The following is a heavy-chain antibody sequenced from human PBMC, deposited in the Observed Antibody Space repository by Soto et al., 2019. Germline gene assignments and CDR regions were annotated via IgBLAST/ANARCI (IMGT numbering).Heavy chain of an antibody. J-gene: IGHJ6*02. CDR2: ISYDGSNK. Sequence: QVQLVESGGGVVQPGRSLRLSCAASGFTFSSYGMHWVRQAPGKGLEWVAVISYDGSNKYYADSVKGRFTISRDNSKTMLYLQMNSLRAEDTAVYYCAKEVVELLYFDWLRSPDTYGMYVWGQGTTVTVSS. CDR3: AKEVVELLYFDWLRSPDTYGMYV. CDR1: GFTFSSYG. V-gene: IGHV3-30*18. D-gene: IGHD3-9*01.